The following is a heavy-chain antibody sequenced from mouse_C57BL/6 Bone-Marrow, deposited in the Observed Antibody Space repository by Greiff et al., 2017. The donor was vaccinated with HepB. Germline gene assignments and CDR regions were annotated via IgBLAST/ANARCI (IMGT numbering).Heavy chain of an antibody. D-gene: IGHD2-4*01. J-gene: IGHJ1*03. CDR3: ARNSGDYDPGWYFDV. CDR2: IWTGGGT. CDR1: GFSLTSYA. V-gene: IGHV2-9-1*01. Sequence: VHLVESGPGLVAPSQSLSITCTVSGFSLTSYAISWVRQPPGKGLEWLGVIWTGGGTNYNSALKSRLSISKDNSKSQVFLKMNSLQTDDTARYYCARNSGDYDPGWYFDVWGTGTTVTVSS.